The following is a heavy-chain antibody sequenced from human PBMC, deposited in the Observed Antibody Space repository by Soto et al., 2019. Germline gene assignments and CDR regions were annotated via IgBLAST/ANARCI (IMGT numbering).Heavy chain of an antibody. CDR2: IIPLWGTA. CDR1: GGTLSTYA. CDR3: ARPKGSYSSGYYYFDY. D-gene: IGHD6-19*01. Sequence: SVEVSCKASGGTLSTYAIYWVRQAPGQGLEWMGAIIPLWGTADYAQNFQVRGTITADGSTSTASMELSSLRSEATAVYYCARPKGSYSSGYYYFDYWGQGTLVTVSS. V-gene: IGHV1-69*13. J-gene: IGHJ4*02.